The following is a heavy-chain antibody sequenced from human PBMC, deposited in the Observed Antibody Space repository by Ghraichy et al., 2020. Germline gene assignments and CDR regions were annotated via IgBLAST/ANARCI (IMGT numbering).Heavy chain of an antibody. CDR1: GYTFTSHG. D-gene: IGHD3-22*01. J-gene: IGHJ1*01. CDR3: ARAHFDSSGYSMQH. V-gene: IGHV1-18*04. CDR2: ISAYNGNT. Sequence: ASVKVSCKASGYTFTSHGITWVRQAPGQGLEWMGWISAYNGNTNYAQKPQGRVTMTTDTSTSTAYMELRSLRSDDTAVYYCARAHFDSSGYSMQHWGQGTLVTVSS.